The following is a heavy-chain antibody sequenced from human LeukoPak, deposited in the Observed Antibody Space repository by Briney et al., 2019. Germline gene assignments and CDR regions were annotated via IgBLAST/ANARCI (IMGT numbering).Heavy chain of an antibody. V-gene: IGHV3-15*01. CDR1: GFTFSNAW. CDR3: TTRVGATP. Sequence: PGGSLRLSCAASGFTFSNAWMSWVRQAPGKGLEWVGRIKSKTDGRTTDYAAPVKGRFTISRDDSKNTLYLQMNSLKTEDTAVYYCTTRVGATPWGQGTLVTVSS. D-gene: IGHD1-26*01. J-gene: IGHJ4*02. CDR2: IKSKTDGRTT.